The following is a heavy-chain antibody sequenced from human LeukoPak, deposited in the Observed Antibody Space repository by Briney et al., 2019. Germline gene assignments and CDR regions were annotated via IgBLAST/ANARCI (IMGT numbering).Heavy chain of an antibody. CDR1: RFTFNKYG. CDR2: IRYDGSNK. Sequence: GGSPRLSCAASRFTFNKYGMHWVRQAPGKGLEWVAFIRYDGSNKYYADSVKGRFTISRDNSKNTLYLQMNSLRAEDTAVYYCAREDYYDSGSNDYWGQGTLVTVSS. V-gene: IGHV3-30*02. D-gene: IGHD3-22*01. J-gene: IGHJ4*02. CDR3: AREDYYDSGSNDY.